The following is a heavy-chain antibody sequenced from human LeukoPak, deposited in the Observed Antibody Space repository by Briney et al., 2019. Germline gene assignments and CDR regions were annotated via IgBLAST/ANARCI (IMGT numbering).Heavy chain of an antibody. CDR2: INHSGST. D-gene: IGHD6-19*01. J-gene: IGHJ4*02. CDR1: GGSFSDYY. CDR3: ARSPYSSGWSGVDY. V-gene: IGHV4-34*01. Sequence: PSETLSLTCAVYGGSFSDYYWSWIRQPPGKGLEWIGEINHSGSTNYNPSLKSRVTISVDTSKNQFSLKLSSVTAADTAVYYCARSPYSSGWSGVDYWGQGTLVTVSS.